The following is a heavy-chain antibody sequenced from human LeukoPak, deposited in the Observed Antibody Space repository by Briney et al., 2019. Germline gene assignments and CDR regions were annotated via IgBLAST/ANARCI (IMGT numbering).Heavy chain of an antibody. CDR3: ARGFMGGPDLDY. CDR1: GFTFSSYS. CDR2: INWNGGST. D-gene: IGHD1-26*01. V-gene: IGHV3-20*04. Sequence: TGGSLRLSCAASGFTFSSYSMNWVRQAPGKGLEWVSGINWNGGSTGYADSVKGRFTISRDNAKNSLYLQMNSLRAEDTALYYCARGFMGGPDLDYWGQGTLVTVSS. J-gene: IGHJ4*02.